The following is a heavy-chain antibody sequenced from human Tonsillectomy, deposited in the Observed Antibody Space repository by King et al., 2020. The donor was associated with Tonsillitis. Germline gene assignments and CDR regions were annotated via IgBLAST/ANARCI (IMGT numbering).Heavy chain of an antibody. D-gene: IGHD6-25*01. V-gene: IGHV3-23*04. J-gene: IGHJ4*02. CDR1: GFSFSTSA. CDR2: ISGSDRRT. CDR3: AKSGGPSVGYSSGFDY. Sequence: VQLVESGGGLVQPGGSLRLSCAASGFSFSTSAMSWVRQAPGKGLEWVSGISGSDRRTYYADSVKGRFTISRDNSKNMLYLQMNSLRAEDTAVYYCAKSGGPSVGYSSGFDYWGQGTLVTVSS.